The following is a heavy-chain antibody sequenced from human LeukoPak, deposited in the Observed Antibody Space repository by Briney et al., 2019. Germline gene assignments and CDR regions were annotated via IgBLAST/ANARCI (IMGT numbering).Heavy chain of an antibody. V-gene: IGHV3-73*01. CDR2: IRSKANSYAT. CDR1: GFTFSGSA. D-gene: IGHD6-19*01. Sequence: GGSLRLSCAASGFTFSGSAMHWVRQASGKGLEWVGRIRSKANSYATAYAASVKGRFTISRDDLKNTAYLQMNSLKTEDTAVYYCTRGYSSNYYYYYMDVWGKGTTVTVSS. CDR3: TRGYSSNYYYYYMDV. J-gene: IGHJ6*03.